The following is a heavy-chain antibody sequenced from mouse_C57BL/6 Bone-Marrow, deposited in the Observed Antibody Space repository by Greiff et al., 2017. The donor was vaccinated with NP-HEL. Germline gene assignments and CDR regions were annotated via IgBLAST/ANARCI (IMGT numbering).Heavy chain of an antibody. V-gene: IGHV1-42*01. CDR3: ANSGAIYYDSSFAY. D-gene: IGHD2-4*01. CDR1: GYSFTGYY. Sequence: EVQLQESGPELVKPGASVKISCKASGYSFTGYYMNWVKQSPEKSLEWIGEINPSTGGTTYNQKFKAKATLTVDKSSSTAYMQLKSLTSEDSAVYYCANSGAIYYDSSFAYWGQGTLVTVSA. J-gene: IGHJ3*01. CDR2: INPSTGGT.